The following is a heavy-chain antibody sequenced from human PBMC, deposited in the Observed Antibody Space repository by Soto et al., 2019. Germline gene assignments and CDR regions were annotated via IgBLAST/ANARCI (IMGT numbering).Heavy chain of an antibody. CDR3: AKPRCSLEWPPFDP. V-gene: IGHV3-30*18. J-gene: IGHJ5*02. Sequence: PGGSLRLSCTASGFTFRSYGVHWVRQAPGKGLEWVAVIRSDGSNRDYVDSVKGRFTISRDNSRRMVYLQMDNLRLEDTAVYYCAKPRCSLEWPPFDPWG. CDR1: GFTFRSYG. CDR2: IRSDGSNR. D-gene: IGHD3-3*01.